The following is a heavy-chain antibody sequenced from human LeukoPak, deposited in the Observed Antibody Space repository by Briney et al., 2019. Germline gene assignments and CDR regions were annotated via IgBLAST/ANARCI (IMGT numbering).Heavy chain of an antibody. CDR1: GFTFSSYA. D-gene: IGHD6-13*01. Sequence: GGSLRLSCAASGFTFSSYAMSWVRQAPGKGLEWASAISGSGGSTYYADSVKGRFTISRDNSKNTLYLQMNSLRAEDTAVYYCAKGPIAAAGKYYYYYGMDVWGQGTTVTVSS. J-gene: IGHJ6*02. CDR2: ISGSGGST. V-gene: IGHV3-23*01. CDR3: AKGPIAAAGKYYYYYGMDV.